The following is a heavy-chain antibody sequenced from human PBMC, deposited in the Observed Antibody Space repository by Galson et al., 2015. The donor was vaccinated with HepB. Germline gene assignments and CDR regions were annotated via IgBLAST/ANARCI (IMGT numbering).Heavy chain of an antibody. CDR3: GRGGGAITMIVVVKAFDI. J-gene: IGHJ3*02. CDR2: IYYSGST. Sequence: TLSLTCAVYGGSFSGYYWSWIRQHPGKGLEWIGYIYYSGSTYYNPSLKSRVTISVDTSKNQFSLKLSSVTAADTAVYYCGRGGGAITMIVVVKAFDIWGKGTMVPVS. D-gene: IGHD3-22*01. CDR1: GGSFSGYY. V-gene: IGHV4-31*11.